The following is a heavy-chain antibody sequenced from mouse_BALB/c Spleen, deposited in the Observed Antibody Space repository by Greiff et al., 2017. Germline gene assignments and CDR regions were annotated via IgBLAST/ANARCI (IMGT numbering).Heavy chain of an antibody. J-gene: IGHJ1*01. V-gene: IGHV3-6*02. CDR1: GYSITSGYY. CDR3: ARVGYDEGWYFDV. CDR2: ISYDGSN. Sequence: EVKLQESGPGLVKPSQSLSLTCSVTGYSITSGYYWNWIRQFPGNQLEWMGYISYDGSNNYNPSLKNRISITRDTSKNQFFLKLNSVTTEDTATYYCARVGYDEGWYFDVWGAGTTVTVSS. D-gene: IGHD2-2*01.